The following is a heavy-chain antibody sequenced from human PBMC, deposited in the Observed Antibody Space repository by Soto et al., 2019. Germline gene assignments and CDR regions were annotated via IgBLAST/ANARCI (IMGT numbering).Heavy chain of an antibody. J-gene: IGHJ5*02. CDR1: GYTFTSYY. CDR3: ARALGSWSDRFDP. D-gene: IGHD2-2*03. V-gene: IGHV1-46*01. Sequence: ASVKVSCKASGYTFTSYYMHWVRQAPGQGLEWMGIINPSGGSTSYAQKFQGRVTMTRDMSTSTVYMELRSLRSEDTAVYYCARALGSWSDRFDPWGQGTLVTVSS. CDR2: INPSGGST.